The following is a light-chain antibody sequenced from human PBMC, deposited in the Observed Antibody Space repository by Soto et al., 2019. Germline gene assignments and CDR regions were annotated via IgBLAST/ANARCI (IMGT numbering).Light chain of an antibody. CDR3: QTWGTGFQV. CDR1: SGHSSYA. J-gene: IGLJ2*01. Sequence: QSVLTQSPSASASLGASVKLTCTLSSGHSSYAIAWHQKQPGKAPRYLMDLNNDGSHTKGDGIPDRFSGSSSGAERYLTISSLQSEDEADYYCQTWGTGFQVFGGGTKLTVL. V-gene: IGLV4-69*01. CDR2: LNNDGSH.